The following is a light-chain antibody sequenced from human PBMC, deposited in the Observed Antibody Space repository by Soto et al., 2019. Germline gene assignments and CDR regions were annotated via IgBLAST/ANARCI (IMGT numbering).Light chain of an antibody. CDR3: QQYNDWVT. Sequence: EIVMTQSPATLSVSPGERATLSCRASQSVSSNLVWYQQKPGQAPRLLIYGASTRATGIPARFSGSGSGTEFTLTINSLQSEDFADYYCQQYNDWVTFGGGTKVEI. J-gene: IGKJ4*01. CDR1: QSVSSN. V-gene: IGKV3-15*01. CDR2: GAS.